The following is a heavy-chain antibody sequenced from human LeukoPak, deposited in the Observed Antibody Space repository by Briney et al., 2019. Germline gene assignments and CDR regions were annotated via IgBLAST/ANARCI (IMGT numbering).Heavy chain of an antibody. CDR3: ARGRHYYDSSDYYYEGDAFDI. D-gene: IGHD3-22*01. CDR1: GYIFTSYS. Sequence: GASVKVSCKASGYIFTSYSMHWVRRAPGQGLEWMGVINTSGGTTNYAQKFQGRVTTTRDMSTSTVYMELSSLRSEDTAVYYCARGRHYYDSSDYYYEGDAFDIWGQGTMVTVSS. V-gene: IGHV1-46*01. CDR2: INTSGGTT. J-gene: IGHJ3*02.